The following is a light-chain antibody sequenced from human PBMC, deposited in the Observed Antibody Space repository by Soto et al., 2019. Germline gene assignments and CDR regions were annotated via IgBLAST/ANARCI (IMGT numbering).Light chain of an antibody. V-gene: IGKV3-15*01. J-gene: IGKJ2*01. CDR3: QQYET. CDR2: GAS. Sequence: EIVMTQSPATLSVSPGERATLSCRASQSVSSNLAWYQQKPGQAPRLLIYGASTRATGIPARFSGSGSGTDFTLTISRLEPEDFAVYYCQQYETFGQGTKLEIK. CDR1: QSVSSN.